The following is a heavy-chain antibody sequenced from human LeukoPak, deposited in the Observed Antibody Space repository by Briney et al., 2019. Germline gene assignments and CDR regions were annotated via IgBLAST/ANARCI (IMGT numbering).Heavy chain of an antibody. D-gene: IGHD2-21*01. J-gene: IGHJ4*01. V-gene: IGHV3-23*01. CDR3: AKDFRIGYSAHFDY. Sequence: AGGSLRLSSVGSGFTFRSHAVSWVRQAPEKGLEFVSGIYGYGGTTYYADSVKGRFSISRDNSKNTLYLQMDSLRGEDTAVYYCAKDFRIGYSAHFDYWGHGALVTVSS. CDR2: IYGYGGTT. CDR1: GFTFRSHA.